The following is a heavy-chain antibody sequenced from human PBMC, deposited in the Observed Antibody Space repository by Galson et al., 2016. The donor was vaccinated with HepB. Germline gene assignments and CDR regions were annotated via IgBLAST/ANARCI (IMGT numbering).Heavy chain of an antibody. V-gene: IGHV3-48*02. CDR1: GFTFSGYT. CDR3: ASQDASGWYSEY. CDR2: IGSGGPTI. D-gene: IGHD6-19*01. Sequence: SLRLSCAASGFTFSGYTFNWVRQAPGKGLEWVSYIGSGGPTIDYAESVKGRFTISRDNAENSLYLEMNSLRDEDTAIYYCASQDASGWYSEYWGQGSLVTVSS. J-gene: IGHJ4*02.